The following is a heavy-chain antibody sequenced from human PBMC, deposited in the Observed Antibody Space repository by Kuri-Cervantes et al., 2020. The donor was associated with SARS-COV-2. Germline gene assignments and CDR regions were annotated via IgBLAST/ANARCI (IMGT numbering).Heavy chain of an antibody. CDR1: GYTVSSYG. CDR2: IRVSNGNT. CDR3: ARSYYGGYSDGFDI. Sequence: ASVKVSCKGYGYTVSSYGIAWVRQAPGQGLEWMAWIRVSNGNTNSAQKFQARVAMTTDTSTNTVFMELRSLRSDDTAVYYCARSYYGGYSDGFDIWGQGTLVTVSS. V-gene: IGHV1-18*04. D-gene: IGHD2-21*01. J-gene: IGHJ3*02.